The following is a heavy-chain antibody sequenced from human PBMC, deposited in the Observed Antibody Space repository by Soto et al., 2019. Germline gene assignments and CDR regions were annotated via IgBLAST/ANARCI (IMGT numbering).Heavy chain of an antibody. CDR3: ARSIVVVTALDY. J-gene: IGHJ4*02. CDR1: GYTFTSYA. CDR2: INAGNSNT. V-gene: IGHV1-3*01. Sequence: ASVKVSCTASGYTFTSYAMHWVRQAPGQRLEWMGWINAGNSNTKYSQKFQGRVTITRDTSASTAYMELSSLRSEDTAVYYCARSIVVVTALDYWGQGTLVTVSS. D-gene: IGHD2-21*02.